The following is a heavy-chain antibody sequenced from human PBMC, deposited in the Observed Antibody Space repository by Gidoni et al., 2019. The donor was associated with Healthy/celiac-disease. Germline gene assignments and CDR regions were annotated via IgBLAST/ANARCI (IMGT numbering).Heavy chain of an antibody. J-gene: IGHJ4*02. CDR1: GFTFSNAW. CDR3: SMSLDY. V-gene: IGHV3-15*01. D-gene: IGHD3-22*01. CDR2: IKSKTDGGTT. Sequence: EVQLVESGGGLVKPGGSLRLLWTPSGFTFSNAWMSWVRQAPGKGLEWVGRIKSKTDGGTTDYAAPVKGRFTISRDDSKNTLYLQMNSLKTEDTAVYYCSMSLDYWGQGTLVTVSS.